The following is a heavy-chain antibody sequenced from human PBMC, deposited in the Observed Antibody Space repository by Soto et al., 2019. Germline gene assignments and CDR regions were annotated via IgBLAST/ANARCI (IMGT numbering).Heavy chain of an antibody. V-gene: IGHV3-49*03. J-gene: IGHJ6*02. CDR3: TRGLDWNAFYYYYGMDV. CDR1: GFTFGDYA. D-gene: IGHD1-1*01. Sequence: GGSLRLSCTASGFTFGDYAMSWFRQAPGKGLERVGFIRSKAYGGTTEYAASVKGRFTISRDDSKSIAYLQMNSLKTEDTAVYYCTRGLDWNAFYYYYGMDVWGQGTTVTVSS. CDR2: IRSKAYGGTT.